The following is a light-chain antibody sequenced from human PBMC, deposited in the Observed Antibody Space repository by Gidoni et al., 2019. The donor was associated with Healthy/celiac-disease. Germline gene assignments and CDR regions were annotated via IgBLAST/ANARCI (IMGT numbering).Light chain of an antibody. Sequence: QMTPSPSSLSSSVGDRVTITCRASQGISNYLAWYQQKPGKVPKLLIYAASTLQSGVPSRFSVSGSGTDFTLTFSSLQPEDVATYYCQKYNSAPRTFGQGTRLEIK. CDR3: QKYNSAPRT. V-gene: IGKV1-27*01. J-gene: IGKJ5*01. CDR1: QGISNY. CDR2: AAS.